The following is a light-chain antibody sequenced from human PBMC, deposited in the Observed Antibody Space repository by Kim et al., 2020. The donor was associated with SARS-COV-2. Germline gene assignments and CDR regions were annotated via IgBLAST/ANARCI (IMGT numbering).Light chain of an antibody. Sequence: EVVLTQSPATLSLSPGERATLSCRASQSVSIYLAWYQQKPGQAPRLLIYDASNRATGIPARFSGSGSGTDFTLTISSLEPEDFAVYYCQQWITWLHSFGQGTKLEI. V-gene: IGKV3-11*01. CDR2: DAS. CDR1: QSVSIY. J-gene: IGKJ2*03. CDR3: QQWITWLHS.